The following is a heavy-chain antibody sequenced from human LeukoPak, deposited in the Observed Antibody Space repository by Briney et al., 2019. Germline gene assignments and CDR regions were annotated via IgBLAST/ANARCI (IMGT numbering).Heavy chain of an antibody. Sequence: SDTLSLTCTVSGGSVRSSSYYWGWIRQPPGTGLEWTGSIYFSGSTYYNPSLKSRVTISVDTSKNQFSLKLSSVTAADTAVYYCARDLEWELRGWYFDYWGQGTLVTVSS. CDR3: ARDLEWELRGWYFDY. CDR1: GGSVRSSSYY. CDR2: IYFSGST. V-gene: IGHV4-39*07. J-gene: IGHJ4*02. D-gene: IGHD1-26*01.